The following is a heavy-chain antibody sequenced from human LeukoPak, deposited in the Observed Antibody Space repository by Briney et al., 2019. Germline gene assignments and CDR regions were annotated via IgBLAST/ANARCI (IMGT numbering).Heavy chain of an antibody. Sequence: SETLSLTCTVSGGSISSYYWSWIRQPPGKGLEWIGYIYYSGSTNYNPSLKSRVTISVDTPKNQFSLKLSSVTAADTAVYYCARQLVAGTLEFDYWGQGTLVTVSS. V-gene: IGHV4-59*08. D-gene: IGHD6-19*01. CDR3: ARQLVAGTLEFDY. CDR2: IYYSGST. J-gene: IGHJ4*02. CDR1: GGSISSYY.